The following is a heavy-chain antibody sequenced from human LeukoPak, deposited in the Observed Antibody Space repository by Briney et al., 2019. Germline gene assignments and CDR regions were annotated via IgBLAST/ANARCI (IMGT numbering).Heavy chain of an antibody. Sequence: GGSLRLPCAASGFTFSSYSMNWVRQAPGKGLEWVPGINWNGGSTGYADSVKGRFTIPRDNAKNSLYLQMNSLRAEDTALYYCARDRGIVGATTDYWGQGTLVTVSS. D-gene: IGHD1-26*01. CDR1: GFTFSSYS. J-gene: IGHJ4*02. CDR3: ARDRGIVGATTDY. V-gene: IGHV3-20*04. CDR2: INWNGGST.